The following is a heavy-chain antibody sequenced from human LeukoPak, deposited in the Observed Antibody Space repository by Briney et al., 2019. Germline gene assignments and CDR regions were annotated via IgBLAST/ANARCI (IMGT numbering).Heavy chain of an antibody. CDR1: GGSIRSFY. CDR2: IDRTGST. CDR3: ARGRSRTSLYWHFDL. D-gene: IGHD2-2*01. V-gene: IGHV4-59*01. J-gene: IGHJ2*01. Sequence: PSETLSLTCTVSGGSIRSFYWDWIRQLPGNRLEWIGYIDRTGSTYSNPSLIDRVTMSVDTSRNQFSLRLNSVTTADTAVYFCARGRSRTSLYWHFDLWGRGTLVTVSS.